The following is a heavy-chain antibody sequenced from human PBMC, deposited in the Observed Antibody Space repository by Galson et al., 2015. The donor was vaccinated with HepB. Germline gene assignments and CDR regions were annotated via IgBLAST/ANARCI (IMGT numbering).Heavy chain of an antibody. CDR3: AKDSRWSTMVRGVSSWFDP. CDR1: GGSISSYY. CDR2: IYYSGAS. J-gene: IGHJ5*02. V-gene: IGHV4-59*01. D-gene: IGHD3-10*01. Sequence: SEPLSLTCTVSGGSISSYYWSWIRQPPGKGLEWIGYIYYSGASNYNPSLKSRVTISVDTSKNQFSLKLTSVAAADTAVYYCAKDSRWSTMVRGVSSWFDPWGQGTLVTVSS.